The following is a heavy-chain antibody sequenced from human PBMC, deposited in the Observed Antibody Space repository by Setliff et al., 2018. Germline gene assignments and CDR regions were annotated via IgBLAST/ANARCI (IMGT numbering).Heavy chain of an antibody. CDR2: ISGFNSYT. CDR1: GYTFTIYG. CDR3: LRDRPYSNSPEDAFDV. D-gene: IGHD6-6*01. V-gene: IGHV1-18*01. Sequence: GASVKVSCKASGYTFTIYGINWVRQAPGRGLEWMGWISGFNSYTQYSQKFKGRVTMTTDTSTSTAYMELRSLRSDDTAVYYCLRDRPYSNSPEDAFDVWGQGTTVTVSS. J-gene: IGHJ3*01.